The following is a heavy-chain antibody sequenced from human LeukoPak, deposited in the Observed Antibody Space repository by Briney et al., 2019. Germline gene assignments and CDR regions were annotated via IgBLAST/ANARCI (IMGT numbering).Heavy chain of an antibody. V-gene: IGHV3-11*04. D-gene: IGHD6-13*01. CDR1: GFTFSDYY. CDR2: ISSSGSTI. CDR3: ARVRQQLVGRNAFDI. J-gene: IGHJ3*02. Sequence: PGGSLRLSCAASGFTFSDYYMSWIRQAPGKGLEWVSYISSSGSTIYYADSVKGRFTISRDNAKNSLYLQMNSLRAEDTAVYYCARVRQQLVGRNAFDIWGQGTMVTVSS.